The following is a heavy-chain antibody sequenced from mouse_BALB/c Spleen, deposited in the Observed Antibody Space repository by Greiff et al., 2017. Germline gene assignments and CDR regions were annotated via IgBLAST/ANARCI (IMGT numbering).Heavy chain of an antibody. V-gene: IGHV5-17*02. CDR1: GFTFSSFG. D-gene: IGHD4-1*01. CDR2: ISSGSSTI. J-gene: IGHJ1*01. CDR3: ARENWDWYFDV. Sequence: DVHLVESGGGLVQPGGSRKLSCAASGFTFSSFGMHWVRQAPEKGLEWVAYISSGSSTIYYADTVKGRFTISRDNPKNTLFLQMTSLRSEDTAMYYCARENWDWYFDVWGAGTTVTVSS.